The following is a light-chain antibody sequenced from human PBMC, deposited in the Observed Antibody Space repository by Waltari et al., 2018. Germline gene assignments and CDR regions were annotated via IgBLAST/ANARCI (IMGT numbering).Light chain of an antibody. CDR3: QQAWT. Sequence: DIQMTQSPSTLSASVGDRVTITCRASQTINTWLAWYQQKPGKAPNLLIYRTYTLESGVPSRFSGSGSGTEFTLTISSLQPDDFATYYCQQAWTFGQGTKVEIK. V-gene: IGKV1-5*03. CDR1: QTINTW. J-gene: IGKJ1*01. CDR2: RTY.